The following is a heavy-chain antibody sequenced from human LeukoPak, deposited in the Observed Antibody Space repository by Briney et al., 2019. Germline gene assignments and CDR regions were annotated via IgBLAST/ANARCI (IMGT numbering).Heavy chain of an antibody. D-gene: IGHD5-18*01. CDR3: ASNLDRGGYNYGFDY. CDR2: IYPGDSDT. CDR1: GYSFTSYW. V-gene: IGHV5-51*01. Sequence: PGESLQISGKCSGYSFTSYWIGWVRPMPGKGLEWIGIIYPGDSDTRYSPCFQGQVTISADKSISTAYLQWSSLKASDTAMYYCASNLDRGGYNYGFDYWGQGTLVTVSS. J-gene: IGHJ4*02.